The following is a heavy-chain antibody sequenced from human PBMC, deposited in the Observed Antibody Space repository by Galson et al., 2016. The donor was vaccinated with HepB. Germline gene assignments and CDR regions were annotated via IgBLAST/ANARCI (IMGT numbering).Heavy chain of an antibody. CDR1: GFSFSNHG. V-gene: IGHV3-23*01. CDR2: ITRSGGTT. J-gene: IGHJ4*02. CDR3: VRVIRATAGSDY. D-gene: IGHD3-10*01. Sequence: SLRLSCADSGFSFSNHGMSWVRQPPGRGLEWVSGITRSGGTTYYADSVKGRFTISRDNSKNTLYLQMTSLRPEDTAVYYCVRVIRATAGSDYWGQGTLVTVSS.